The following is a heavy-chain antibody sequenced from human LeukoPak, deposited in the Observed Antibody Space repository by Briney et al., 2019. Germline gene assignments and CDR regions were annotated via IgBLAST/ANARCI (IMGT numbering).Heavy chain of an antibody. CDR3: ARDPGAATGNLWS. V-gene: IGHV3-23*01. Sequence: SGGSLRLSCAASGFTFSSYAMSWVRQAPGKGLEWVSAISGSGGSTYYADSVKGRFTISRDNSKNTLYLQMNSLRAEDTALYYCARDPGAATGNLWSWGQGTLVTVSS. CDR1: GFTFSSYA. CDR2: ISGSGGST. D-gene: IGHD3-9*01. J-gene: IGHJ5*02.